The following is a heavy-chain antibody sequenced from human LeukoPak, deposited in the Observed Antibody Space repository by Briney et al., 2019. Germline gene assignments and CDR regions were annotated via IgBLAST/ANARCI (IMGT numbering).Heavy chain of an antibody. J-gene: IGHJ4*02. Sequence: GGSLRLSCAASGFTFSVYSMNWVRQAPGKGLEWVSYINPGSSNKYYADSVKGRFTISRDNAKNSLYLHMNSLRDEDTAVYHCAGGAFSSSPDYWGPGYLVTVSS. D-gene: IGHD6-13*01. CDR3: AGGAFSSSPDY. CDR2: INPGSSNK. V-gene: IGHV3-48*02. CDR1: GFTFSVYS.